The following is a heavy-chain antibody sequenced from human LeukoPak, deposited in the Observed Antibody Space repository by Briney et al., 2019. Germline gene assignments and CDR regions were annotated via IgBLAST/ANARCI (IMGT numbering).Heavy chain of an antibody. CDR2: SNPNSGVT. V-gene: IGHV1-2*02. D-gene: IGHD6-19*01. Sequence: ASVKVSCKASGYTFTGYYMHWVRQAPGQGLEWSGWSNPNSGVTNYAQNFQDSGTMTRDTSISTADIDLRRMRSDDTAVYYCARSYSSGWQYYFDYWGQGTLVTVSS. CDR3: ARSYSSGWQYYFDY. J-gene: IGHJ4*02. CDR1: GYTFTGYY.